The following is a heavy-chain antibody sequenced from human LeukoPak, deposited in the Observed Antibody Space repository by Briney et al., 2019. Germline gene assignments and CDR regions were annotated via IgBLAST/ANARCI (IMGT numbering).Heavy chain of an antibody. J-gene: IGHJ5*02. CDR2: ISYDGSNK. D-gene: IGHD2-15*01. CDR3: AKVDCSGGSCYLSDSWFDP. V-gene: IGHV3-30*18. Sequence: PGGSLRLSCAASGFTFSSYGMHWVRQAPGKGLEWVAVISYDGSNKYYADPVKGRFTISRDNSKNTLCLQMNSLRAEDTAVYYCAKVDCSGGSCYLSDSWFDPWGQGTLVTVSS. CDR1: GFTFSSYG.